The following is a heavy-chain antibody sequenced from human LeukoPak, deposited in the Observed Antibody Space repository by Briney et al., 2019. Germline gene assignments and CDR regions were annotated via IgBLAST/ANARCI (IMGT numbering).Heavy chain of an antibody. Sequence: SETLSLTCTVSGGSISRYYWSWIRQPPGKGLEWSGDIYYSGSTNYNPSLTTRLTISVDTSKNQLSLKLSSVTAADTAVYYCARGRSSGQLYYYGMDVWGQGTTVTVSS. CDR2: IYYSGST. CDR3: ARGRSSGQLYYYGMDV. V-gene: IGHV4-59*01. J-gene: IGHJ6*02. D-gene: IGHD6-19*01. CDR1: GGSISRYY.